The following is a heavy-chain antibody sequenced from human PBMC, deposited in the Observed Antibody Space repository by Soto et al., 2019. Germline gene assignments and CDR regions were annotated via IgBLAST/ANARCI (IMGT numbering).Heavy chain of an antibody. CDR3: VRDPAGHGMDV. CDR2: IGKGGDT. V-gene: IGHV3-13*01. J-gene: IGHJ6*02. CDR1: GFTFSNYD. Sequence: DVQLVESGGALVQPGGSLRLSCAASGFTFSNYDMQWVRQVTEKGLEWVSSIGKGGDTHYADSVKGRFTISRENAKNSLYLQMSSLRAGDTAVYYCVRDPAGHGMDVWGQGTTVTVSS. D-gene: IGHD3-10*01.